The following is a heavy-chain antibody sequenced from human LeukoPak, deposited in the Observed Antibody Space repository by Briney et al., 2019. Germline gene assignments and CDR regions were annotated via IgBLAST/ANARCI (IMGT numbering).Heavy chain of an antibody. Sequence: SETLSLTCTVSGGSISSYYWSWIRQPPGKGLEWIGYIYYSGSTNYNPSLKSRVTISVDTSKNQFSLKLSSVTAADTAVYYCARVPDTVDAFDIWGQGTMVTVS. CDR3: ARVPDTVDAFDI. V-gene: IGHV4-59*01. CDR2: IYYSGST. D-gene: IGHD5-18*01. J-gene: IGHJ3*02. CDR1: GGSISSYY.